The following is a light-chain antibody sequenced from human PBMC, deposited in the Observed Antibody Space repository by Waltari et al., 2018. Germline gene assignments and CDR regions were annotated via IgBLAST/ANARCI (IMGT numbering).Light chain of an antibody. V-gene: IGKV3-20*01. CDR3: QKYVKLPAT. CDR2: HAS. CDR1: QCVGRF. Sequence: SCRASQCVGRFLAWYQQKPRPAPRLLILHASCSATGIPDRFSGSESGTDFSLTCSGLEPEDVAVYYCQKYVKLPATFGQGTKVEIK. J-gene: IGKJ1*01.